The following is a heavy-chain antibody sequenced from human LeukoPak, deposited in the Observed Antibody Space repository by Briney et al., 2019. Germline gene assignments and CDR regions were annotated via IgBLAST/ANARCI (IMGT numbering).Heavy chain of an antibody. Sequence: PSETLSLTCTVSGGSISSSSYYWGWIRQPPGKGLEWIGSIYYSGSTFYNPSLKSRVTISVDTSKNQFSLKLSSVTAADTAVYYCARARYSDDAFDIWGQGTMVTVSS. CDR2: IYYSGST. CDR1: GGSISSSSYY. V-gene: IGHV4-39*07. D-gene: IGHD5-12*01. CDR3: ARARYSDDAFDI. J-gene: IGHJ3*02.